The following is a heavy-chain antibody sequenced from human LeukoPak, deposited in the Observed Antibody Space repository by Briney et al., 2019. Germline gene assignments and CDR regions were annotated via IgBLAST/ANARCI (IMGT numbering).Heavy chain of an antibody. J-gene: IGHJ5*02. CDR1: GYTFTGYY. Sequence: ASVKVSCKASGYTFTGYYMHWVRQAPGQGLEWMGRINPNGGGTNYAQKFQGRVTMTRDTSISTAYMELSRLRSDDTAVYYCAREDDTSWFDPWGQGTLVTVSS. V-gene: IGHV1-2*06. D-gene: IGHD3-22*01. CDR2: INPNGGGT. CDR3: AREDDTSWFDP.